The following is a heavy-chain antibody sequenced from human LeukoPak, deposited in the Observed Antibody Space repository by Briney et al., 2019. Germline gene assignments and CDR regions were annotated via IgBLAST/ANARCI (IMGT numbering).Heavy chain of an antibody. CDR2: IYSGGST. CDR3: ARVEIYRDFWSGSLGYFDY. Sequence: QPGGSLRLSCAASGFTVSSNYMSWVRQAPGKGLEWVSVIYSGGSTYYADSVKGRFTISRDNSKNTLYLQTNSLRAEDTAVYYCARVEIYRDFWSGSLGYFDYWGQGTLVTVSS. V-gene: IGHV3-66*02. D-gene: IGHD3-3*01. J-gene: IGHJ4*02. CDR1: GFTVSSNY.